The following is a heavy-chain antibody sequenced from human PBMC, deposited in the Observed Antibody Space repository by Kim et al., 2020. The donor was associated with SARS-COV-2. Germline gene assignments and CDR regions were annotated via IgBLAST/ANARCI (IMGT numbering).Heavy chain of an antibody. Sequence: ASVKVSCKASGYTFTTYYIHWLRQAPGQGLEWMGIINPNGGTTIYAENLQGRVAMTRDTSTSTIYMELNSLRSEDTAVYYCARVGGIKRVYCMDVWGQGTTVTVSS. V-gene: IGHV1-46*01. J-gene: IGHJ6*02. CDR2: INPNGGTT. CDR3: ARVGGIKRVYCMDV. CDR1: GYTFTTYY. D-gene: IGHD1-1*01.